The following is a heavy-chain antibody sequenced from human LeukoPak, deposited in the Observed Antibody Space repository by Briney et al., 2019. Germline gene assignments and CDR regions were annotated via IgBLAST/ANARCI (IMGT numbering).Heavy chain of an antibody. D-gene: IGHD3-3*01. CDR1: GGSISSYY. CDR2: IYYSGST. CDR3: ARDFDFWSGPGDV. V-gene: IGHV4-59*01. J-gene: IGHJ6*04. Sequence: KPSETLSLTCTVSGGSISSYYWSWIRQPPGKGLEWIGYIYYSGSTNYNPSLKSRVTISVDTSKNQFSLKLSSVTAADTAVYYCARDFDFWSGPGDVWGKGTTVTVSS.